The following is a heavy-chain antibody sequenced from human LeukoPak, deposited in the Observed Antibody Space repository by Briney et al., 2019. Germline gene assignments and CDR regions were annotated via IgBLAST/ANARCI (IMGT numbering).Heavy chain of an antibody. J-gene: IGHJ5*02. CDR1: GGSFSGYY. V-gene: IGHV4-34*01. Sequence: SETLSLTCAVYGGSFSGYYWSWIRQPPGKGLEWIGEINHSGSTNYNPSLKSRVTISVDTSKDQFSLKLSSVTAADTAVYYCARGLWGFDPWGQGTLVTVSS. CDR2: INHSGST. D-gene: IGHD3-10*01. CDR3: ARGLWGFDP.